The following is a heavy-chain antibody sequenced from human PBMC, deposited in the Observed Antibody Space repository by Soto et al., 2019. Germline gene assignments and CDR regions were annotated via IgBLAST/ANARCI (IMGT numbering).Heavy chain of an antibody. D-gene: IGHD3-10*01. J-gene: IGHJ6*02. V-gene: IGHV3-30-3*01. CDR3: AREAGVYGSGSYGMDV. Sequence: QVQLVESGGGVVQPGRSLRLSCAASGFTFSNYSMHWVRQAPGKGLEWVAVISYDGSNKYYADSVKGRFTISRDNSKNTLYLQMNSLRAEDTDVYYCAREAGVYGSGSYGMDVWGQGTTVTVSS. CDR2: ISYDGSNK. CDR1: GFTFSNYS.